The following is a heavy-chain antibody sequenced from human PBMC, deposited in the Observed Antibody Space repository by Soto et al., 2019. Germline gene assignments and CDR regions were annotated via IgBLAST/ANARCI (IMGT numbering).Heavy chain of an antibody. Sequence: PSETLSLTCTVSGDSISSNSHYWGWIRQPPGKGLEWIGYIYYSGSTYYNPSLKSRVTISVDTSKNQFSLKLSSVTAADTAVYYCARNYYGSGSYYSSFDDWGQGTLVTSPQ. CDR3: ARNYYGSGSYYSSFDD. V-gene: IGHV4-31*03. CDR2: IYYSGST. CDR1: GDSISSNSHY. J-gene: IGHJ4*02. D-gene: IGHD3-10*01.